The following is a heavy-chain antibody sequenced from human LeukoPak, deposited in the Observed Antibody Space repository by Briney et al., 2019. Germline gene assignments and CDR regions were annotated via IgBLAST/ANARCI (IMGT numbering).Heavy chain of an antibody. CDR3: AKDIYYDSSGYSLDF. D-gene: IGHD3-22*01. V-gene: IGHV3-23*01. CDR2: ISGSGGRT. Sequence: GGSLRLSCAASGFTFNSYAMTWVRQAPGKGLECVSSISGSGGRTYYADSVKGRFTISRDNAKNSLYLQMNSLTGEDTALYYCAKDIYYDSSGYSLDFWGQGTLVTVSS. J-gene: IGHJ4*02. CDR1: GFTFNSYA.